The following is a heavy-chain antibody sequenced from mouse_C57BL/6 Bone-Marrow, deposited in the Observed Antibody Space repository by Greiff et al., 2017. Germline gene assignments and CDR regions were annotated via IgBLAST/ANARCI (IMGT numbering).Heavy chain of an antibody. D-gene: IGHD2-4*01. CDR1: GYTFTSYG. CDR3: ARSRDYDYSWFAY. J-gene: IGHJ3*01. CDR2: IYPRSGNT. Sequence: QVQLQQSGAELARPGASVKLSCKASGYTFTSYGISWVKQRTGQGLEWIGEIYPRSGNTYYNEKFKGKATLTADKSSSTAYMELRSLTSEDSAVYLCARSRDYDYSWFAYWGQGTLVTVSA. V-gene: IGHV1-81*01.